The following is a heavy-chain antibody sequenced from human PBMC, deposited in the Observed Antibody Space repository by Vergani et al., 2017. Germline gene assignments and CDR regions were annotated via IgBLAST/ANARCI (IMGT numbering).Heavy chain of an antibody. Sequence: QVQLVQSGAEVKKPGSSVKVSCKASGGTFSSYAISWVRQAPGQGLEWMGGIIPIFGTANYAQKFQGRVTITADESTSTAYMELSSLRSEDTAVYYCARAHDYGSGSYYNEGNYYYYGMDVWGQGTTVTVSS. CDR2: IIPIFGTA. V-gene: IGHV1-69*01. J-gene: IGHJ6*02. CDR1: GGTFSSYA. D-gene: IGHD3-10*01. CDR3: ARAHDYGSGSYYNEGNYYYYGMDV.